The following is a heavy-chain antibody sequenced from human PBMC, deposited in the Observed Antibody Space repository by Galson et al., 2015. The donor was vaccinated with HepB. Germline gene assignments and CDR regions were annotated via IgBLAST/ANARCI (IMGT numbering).Heavy chain of an antibody. CDR2: IYPGDSDT. Sequence: QSGAEVKKPGESLKISCKGSGYSFTSYWIGWVRQMPGKGLEWMGIIYPGDSDTRYSPSFQGQVTISADKSISTAYLQWSSLKASDTAMYYCARRPIIGGYYHSDDAFDIWGQGTMVTVSS. CDR1: GYSFTSYW. V-gene: IGHV5-51*03. D-gene: IGHD3-22*01. CDR3: ARRPIIGGYYHSDDAFDI. J-gene: IGHJ3*02.